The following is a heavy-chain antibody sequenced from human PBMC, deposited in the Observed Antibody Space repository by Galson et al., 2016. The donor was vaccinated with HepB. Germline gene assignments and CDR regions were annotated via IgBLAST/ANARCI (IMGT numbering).Heavy chain of an antibody. CDR1: GFTFSNHG. J-gene: IGHJ4*02. CDR3: AKVRPPHFRTPPEN. Sequence: SLRLSCAASGFTFSNHGMTWVRQAPGKGLEWVSSISGCGSGTYYAYSVKGRFTISRDNSKNTLYLQMNSLRAEDTAVYYCAKVRPPHFRTPPENWGQGTLVTVSS. D-gene: IGHD5-24*01. CDR2: ISGCGSGT. V-gene: IGHV3-23*01.